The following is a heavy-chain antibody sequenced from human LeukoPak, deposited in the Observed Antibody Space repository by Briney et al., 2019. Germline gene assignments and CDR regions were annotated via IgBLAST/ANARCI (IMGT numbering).Heavy chain of an antibody. CDR2: IIPILGIA. CDR1: GGTFSSYA. J-gene: IGHJ5*02. D-gene: IGHD3-3*01. CDR3: ARELAGLRYDFWSGYYSGPKNWFDP. V-gene: IGHV1-69*04. Sequence: SVKVSCKASGGTFSSYAISWVRQAPGQGLEWVGRIIPILGIASYAQKFQGRVTITADKSTSTAYMELSSLRSEDTAVYYCARELAGLRYDFWSGYYSGPKNWFDPWGQGTLVTVSS.